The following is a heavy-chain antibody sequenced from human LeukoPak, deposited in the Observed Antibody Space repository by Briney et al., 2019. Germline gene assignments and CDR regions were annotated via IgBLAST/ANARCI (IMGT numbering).Heavy chain of an antibody. J-gene: IGHJ6*02. D-gene: IGHD5-12*01. CDR2: IYYSGST. CDR3: ARVDDSGYGKFDP. CDR1: NGSISSGGYY. V-gene: IGHV4-31*03. Sequence: PSETLSLTCTVSNGSISSGGYYGRWVRQHPGKGLEWIGYIYYSGSTYYNPSLKSRFTISVDTSKNQFSLKLTSVTAADTAVYYCARVDDSGYGKFDPWGQGTTVTVSS.